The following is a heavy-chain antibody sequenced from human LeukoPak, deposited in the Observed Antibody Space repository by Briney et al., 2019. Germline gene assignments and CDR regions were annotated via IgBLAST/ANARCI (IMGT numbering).Heavy chain of an antibody. CDR1: GYTFTSYG. D-gene: IGHD3-22*01. J-gene: IGHJ6*03. CDR3: ARVTYYYDSSGYYQYYYYYMDV. V-gene: IGHV1-18*01. CDR2: ISAYNGNT. Sequence: ASVKVSCKASGYTFTSYGISWVRQAPGQGLEWMGWISAYNGNTNYAQKLQGRVTMTTDTSTSTAYMELRSLRSDDTAVYYCARVTYYYDSSGYYQYYYYYMDVWGKGTTVTISS.